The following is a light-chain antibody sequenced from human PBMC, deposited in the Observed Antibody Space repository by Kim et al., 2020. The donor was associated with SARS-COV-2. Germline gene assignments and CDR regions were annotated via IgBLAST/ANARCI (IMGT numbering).Light chain of an antibody. V-gene: IGKV2-30*01. J-gene: IGKJ2*03. Sequence: DVVMTQSPLSLPVTLGQPASISCRSSQSLVYSDGNTYLTWFQQRPGQSPRRLIYKVSNRDSGVPDRFSGSGSGTDFTLKISRVEAEDVWVYYCMQGSQWPYSFGQGTKLEI. CDR3: MQGSQWPYS. CDR2: KVS. CDR1: QSLVYSDGNTY.